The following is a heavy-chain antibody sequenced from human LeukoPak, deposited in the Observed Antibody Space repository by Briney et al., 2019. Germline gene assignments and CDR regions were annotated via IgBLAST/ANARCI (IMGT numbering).Heavy chain of an antibody. V-gene: IGHV1-2*02. J-gene: IGHJ5*02. D-gene: IGHD6-13*01. Sequence: ASVKVSCKASGYTFTGYYMHWVRQAPGQGLEWMGWINPNSGGTNYAQKFQGRVTMTRDTSISTAYMELSRLRSDDTAVYYCARDINFIAAAGANWFDPWAREPWSPSPQ. CDR2: INPNSGGT. CDR1: GYTFTGYY. CDR3: ARDINFIAAAGANWFDP.